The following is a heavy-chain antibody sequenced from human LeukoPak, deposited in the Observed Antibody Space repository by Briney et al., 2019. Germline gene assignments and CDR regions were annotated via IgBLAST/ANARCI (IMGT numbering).Heavy chain of an antibody. CDR2: ISNDGRT. Sequence: GGSLRLSCAASGLTVSSNCMSWVRQAPGNGLESVSVISNDGRTYYAGSVKGRFTISRDDSKNTFFLQMNNLKADDTAVYYCAADKTTSGWYELDYWGQGTLVTVSS. D-gene: IGHD6-19*01. CDR3: AADKTTSGWYELDY. V-gene: IGHV3-53*01. CDR1: GLTVSSNC. J-gene: IGHJ4*02.